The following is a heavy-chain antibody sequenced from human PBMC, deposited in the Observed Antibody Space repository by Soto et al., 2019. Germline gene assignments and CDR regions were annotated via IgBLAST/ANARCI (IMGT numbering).Heavy chain of an antibody. J-gene: IGHJ4*02. CDR2: TYYRSRWYT. CDR1: GDSVSSNTAA. CDR3: ARGLYWYDY. D-gene: IGHD2-8*02. V-gene: IGHV6-1*01. Sequence: PSQTLSLTCAISGDSVSSNTAAWNWIRQSPSRGLEWLGRTYYRSRWYTDYAISVESRITINPDTSKNHFSLHLNSVTPEDTSIYFCARGLYWYDYWGQGTLVTVS.